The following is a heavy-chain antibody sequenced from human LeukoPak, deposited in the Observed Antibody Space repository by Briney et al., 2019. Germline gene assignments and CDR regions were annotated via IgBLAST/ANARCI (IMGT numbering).Heavy chain of an antibody. D-gene: IGHD3-3*01. J-gene: IGHJ6*02. CDR1: GDSVSSNSAA. CDR3: ARDWSVVRGSGLGITIYGMDV. V-gene: IGHV6-1*01. CDR2: TYYRSKWYN. Sequence: SQTLSLTCALSGDSVSSNSAAWHWIRQSPSRGLEWLGKTYYRSKWYNDYAESVKSRITINPDTSKNQFSLQLNSVTPEDTAVYYCARDWSVVRGSGLGITIYGMDVWGQGTTVTVSS.